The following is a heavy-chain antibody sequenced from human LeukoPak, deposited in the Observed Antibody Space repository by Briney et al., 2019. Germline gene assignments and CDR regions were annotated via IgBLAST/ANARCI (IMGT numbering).Heavy chain of an antibody. V-gene: IGHV3-15*01. Sequence: GGSLRLSCAASGFTFSNAWMSWVRQAPGKGLEWVGRIQSNTDGGTADYGAPVKGRFTISRDDSKDTLYLQMNDLKTEDTAVYYCAIELVRGVIPNSLGGQGTLVTVSS. CDR2: IQSNTDGGTA. D-gene: IGHD3-10*01. J-gene: IGHJ4*02. CDR3: AIELVRGVIPNSL. CDR1: GFTFSNAW.